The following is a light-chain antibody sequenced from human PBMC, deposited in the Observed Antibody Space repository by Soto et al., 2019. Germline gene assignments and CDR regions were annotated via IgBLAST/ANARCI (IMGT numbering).Light chain of an antibody. Sequence: TQSPCTLSLSPGERATLPCRASQSVSSTYLAWYQQKPGQAPRLLIYGASTRATGIPARFSGSGSGTEFTLAISSLQSEDFAVYFCLQYNNWPVTFGQGTRLEIK. V-gene: IGKV3-15*01. CDR2: GAS. J-gene: IGKJ5*01. CDR3: LQYNNWPVT. CDR1: QSVSSTY.